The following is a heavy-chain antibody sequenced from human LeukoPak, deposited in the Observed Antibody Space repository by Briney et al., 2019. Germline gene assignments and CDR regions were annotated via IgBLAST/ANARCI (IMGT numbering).Heavy chain of an antibody. CDR2: ISAYNGNT. J-gene: IGHJ4*02. CDR3: ARVRYGDYEDY. V-gene: IGHV1-18*01. D-gene: IGHD4-17*01. CDR1: GFTFTSYG. Sequence: GGSLRLSCAASGFTFTSYGISWVRQAPGQGLEWMGWISAYNGNTNYAQKLQGRVTMTTDTSTSTAYMELRSLRSDDTAVYYCARVRYGDYEDYWGQGTLVTVSS.